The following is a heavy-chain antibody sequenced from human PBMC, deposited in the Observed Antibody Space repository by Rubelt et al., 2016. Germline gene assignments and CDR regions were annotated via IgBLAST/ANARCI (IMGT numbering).Heavy chain of an antibody. CDR3: ASVYGRRRDAFDI. CDR1: GGSISSSSYY. J-gene: IGHJ3*02. CDR2: IYYSGST. Sequence: QLQLQESGPGLVKPSETLSLTCTVSGGSISSSSYYWGWIRQPPGKGLEWIGSIYYSGSTNYNPSLKCRCTISCTTSNNQFSRKLSSVTAAYTAVYYCASVYGRRRDAFDILGQATMVTVSS. V-gene: IGHV4-39*07. D-gene: IGHD1-14*01.